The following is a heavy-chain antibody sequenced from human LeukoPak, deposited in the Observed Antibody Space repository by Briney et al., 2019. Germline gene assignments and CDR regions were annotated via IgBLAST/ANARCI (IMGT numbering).Heavy chain of an antibody. J-gene: IGHJ4*02. D-gene: IGHD3-3*01. CDR3: ARGGGITIFGVVTYYFDY. CDR1: GGSISSYY. Sequence: KPSETLSLTCTVSGGSISSYYWSWIRQPAGKGPEWIGRIYTSGSTNYNPSLKSRVTMSVDTSKNQFSLKLSSVTAADTAVYYCARGGGITIFGVVTYYFDYWGQGTLVTVSS. CDR2: IYTSGST. V-gene: IGHV4-4*07.